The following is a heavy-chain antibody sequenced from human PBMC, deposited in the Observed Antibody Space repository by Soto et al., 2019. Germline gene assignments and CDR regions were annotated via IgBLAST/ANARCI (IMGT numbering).Heavy chain of an antibody. D-gene: IGHD3-10*01. CDR3: AKGLGRGVGALDV. CDR2: IISSGSTT. Sequence: EVHLLESGGGLIQPGGSLRLACAASGFTISSFGMSWVRQPPGKGLEWVSGIISSGSTTYYADSVQGRFTITSDNSKNTLYLQMNSLIAEDAAVYYCAKGLGRGVGALDVWGQGTTVTVS. CDR1: GFTISSFG. V-gene: IGHV3-23*01. J-gene: IGHJ6*02.